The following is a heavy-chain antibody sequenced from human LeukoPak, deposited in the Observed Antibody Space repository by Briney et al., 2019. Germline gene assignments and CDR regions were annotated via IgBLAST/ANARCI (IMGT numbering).Heavy chain of an antibody. Sequence: PSETLSLTCAVYGGSFSGYYWSWIRQPPGKGLEWIGEINHSGSTYYNPSLKSRVTISVDTSKNQFSLKLSSVTAADTAVYYCARHRQHAVSTQTYYYYYYMDVWGKGTTVTISS. D-gene: IGHD1-14*01. CDR2: INHSGST. V-gene: IGHV4-34*01. CDR1: GGSFSGYY. J-gene: IGHJ6*03. CDR3: ARHRQHAVSTQTYYYYYYMDV.